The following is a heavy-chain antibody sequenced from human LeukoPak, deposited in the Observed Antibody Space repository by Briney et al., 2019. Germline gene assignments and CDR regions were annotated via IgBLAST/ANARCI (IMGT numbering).Heavy chain of an antibody. J-gene: IGHJ4*02. Sequence: SQTLSLTCAISGDSVSSNSAAWSWIRQSPSRCRERLGRTYYRSKWYNDYAVSVKSRITINPDTSGNQFSLQLISVTPEDTAVYFCAREGDSGGHNYWGQGTLVTVSS. D-gene: IGHD2-15*01. V-gene: IGHV6-1*01. CDR1: GDSVSSNSAA. CDR3: AREGDSGGHNY. CDR2: TYYRSKWYN.